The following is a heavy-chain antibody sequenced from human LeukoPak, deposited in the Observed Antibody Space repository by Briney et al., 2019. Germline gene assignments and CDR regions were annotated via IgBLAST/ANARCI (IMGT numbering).Heavy chain of an antibody. CDR3: ARALYCGGGSCYPYAFDI. V-gene: IGHV1-18*01. Sequence: ASVKVSCKASGYTFTSYGISWVRQAPGQGLEWMGWISAYNGNTNYAQKLQDRVTMTTDTSTSKAYMELRSLRSDDTAVYYCARALYCGGGSCYPYAFDIWGQGTMLTVSS. J-gene: IGHJ3*02. CDR1: GYTFTSYG. D-gene: IGHD2-15*01. CDR2: ISAYNGNT.